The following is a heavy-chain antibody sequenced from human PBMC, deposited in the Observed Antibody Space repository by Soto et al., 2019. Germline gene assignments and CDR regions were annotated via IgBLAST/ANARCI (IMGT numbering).Heavy chain of an antibody. CDR2: IHHSGST. Sequence: QLQLQESGPGLVKPSETLPLACTVSGGFISSNDYYWDWIRQPPGKGLEWIGSIHHSGSTYYNPSLRSRVTISVATSKNQFSLKLSSVTAADTAVYYCARRNLPISGWYLGSYDPWGQGTLVTVSS. CDR3: ARRNLPISGWYLGSYDP. J-gene: IGHJ5*02. D-gene: IGHD6-19*01. V-gene: IGHV4-39*01. CDR1: GGFISSNDYY.